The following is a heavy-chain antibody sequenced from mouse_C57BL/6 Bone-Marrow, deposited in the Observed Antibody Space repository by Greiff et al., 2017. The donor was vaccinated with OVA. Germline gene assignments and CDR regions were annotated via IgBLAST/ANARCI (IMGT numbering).Heavy chain of an antibody. D-gene: IGHD3-2*02. CDR3: TRELRLPYFDY. J-gene: IGHJ2*01. CDR2: IRNKANNHAT. CDR1: GFTFSDAW. V-gene: IGHV6-6*01. Sequence: EVQRVESGGGLVQPGGSMKLSCAASGFTFSDAWMDWVRQSPEKGLEWVAEIRNKANNHATYYAESVKGRFTISRDDSKSSVYLQMNSLRAEDTGIYYCTRELRLPYFDYWGQGTTLTVSA.